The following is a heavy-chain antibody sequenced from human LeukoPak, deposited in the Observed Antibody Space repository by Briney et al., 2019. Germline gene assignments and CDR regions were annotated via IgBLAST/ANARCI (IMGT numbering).Heavy chain of an antibody. V-gene: IGHV3-21*01. J-gene: IGHJ6*02. D-gene: IGHD3-10*01. CDR3: ARDNYYGSGSYGSYYGMDV. CDR2: ISSSSSYI. Sequence: PGGSLRLSCAASGFTVSSNYMSWVRQAPGKGLEWVSSISSSSSYIYYADSVKGRFTISRDNAKNSLYLQMNSLRAEDTAVYYCARDNYYGSGSYGSYYGMDVWGQGTTVTVSS. CDR1: GFTVSSNY.